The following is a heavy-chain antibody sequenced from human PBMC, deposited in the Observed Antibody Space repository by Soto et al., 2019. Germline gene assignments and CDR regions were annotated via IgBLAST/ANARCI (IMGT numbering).Heavy chain of an antibody. D-gene: IGHD6-13*01. CDR3: ARPWRADSSWPY. CDR2: IYYSGST. Sequence: QLQLQESGPGLVKPSETLSLTCTVSGGSISSSSYYWGWIRQPPGKGLEWIGSIYYSGSTYYNPSLKSRVTISVDTSKNQFSLKLSSVTAADTAVYYCARPWRADSSWPYWGQGTLVTVSS. J-gene: IGHJ4*02. V-gene: IGHV4-39*01. CDR1: GGSISSSSYY.